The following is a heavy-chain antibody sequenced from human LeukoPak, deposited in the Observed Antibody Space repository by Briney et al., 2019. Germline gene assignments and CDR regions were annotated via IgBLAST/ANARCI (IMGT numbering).Heavy chain of an antibody. V-gene: IGHV1-46*01. D-gene: IGHD2-2*01. CDR2: INPSDGST. CDR1: GYTFTSYY. CDR3: ARVRRCISSSCYGDYYYMDV. J-gene: IGHJ6*03. Sequence: ASVKVSCKASGYTFTSYYIHWVRQAPGQGLEWMGIINPSDGSTNYAQTFQGRVTMTRDMSTTTVYMELSSLRSEDTGIYYCARVRRCISSSCYGDYYYMDVWGKGTTVTVSS.